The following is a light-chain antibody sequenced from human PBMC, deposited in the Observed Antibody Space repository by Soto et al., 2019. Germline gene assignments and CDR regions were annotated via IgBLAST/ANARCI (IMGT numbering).Light chain of an antibody. Sequence: QSVLTQPPSASGSPGQSVAISCTGTSSDVGGYNYVSWYQQHPGRAPKLLIYHVNTRPSGISNRFSGSKSGDTASLTISGLQAEDEAEYSCFSYSTSSSLYVFGSETKVTV. V-gene: IGLV2-14*03. J-gene: IGLJ1*01. CDR1: SSDVGGYNY. CDR3: FSYSTSSSLYV. CDR2: HVN.